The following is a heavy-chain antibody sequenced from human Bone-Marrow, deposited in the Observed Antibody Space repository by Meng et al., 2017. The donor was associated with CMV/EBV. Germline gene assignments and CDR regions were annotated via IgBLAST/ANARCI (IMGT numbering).Heavy chain of an antibody. V-gene: IGHV4-39*07. Sequence: GSLRLSCTVSGGSISSSSYYWGWIRQPPGKGLEWIGSIYYSGSTYYNPSLKSRVTISVDTSKNQFSLKLSSVTAADTVVYYCASWGYWYYYDSSGYYYDYWGQGTLVTVSS. CDR3: ASWGYWYYYDSSGYYYDY. J-gene: IGHJ4*02. CDR2: IYYSGST. CDR1: GGSISSSSYY. D-gene: IGHD3-22*01.